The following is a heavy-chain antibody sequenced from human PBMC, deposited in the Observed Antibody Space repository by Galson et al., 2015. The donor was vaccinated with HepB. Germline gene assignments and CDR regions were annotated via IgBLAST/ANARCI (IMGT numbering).Heavy chain of an antibody. CDR1: XGSXXXGGYY. V-gene: IGHV4-31*03. Sequence: CIVXXGSXXXGGYYXXXIRXXPGKGLEWXXXIYYSGTTYYNPFLTSRVTISIDTSKRQFSLKLKSVTAADTAVYYCARAYCSGGSCPQENTFDXWGQG. CDR3: ARAYCSGGSCPQENTFDX. J-gene: IGHJ5*02. CDR2: IYYSGTT. D-gene: IGHD2-15*01.